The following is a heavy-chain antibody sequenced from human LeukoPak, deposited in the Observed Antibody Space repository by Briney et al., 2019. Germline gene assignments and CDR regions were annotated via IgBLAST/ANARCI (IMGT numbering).Heavy chain of an antibody. Sequence: ASVKVSCKPSGSTFINYFVHWLRQPPGKGPEYMGIINPSAGNTNYAQKFQGRITMTRDTSTTTVYMELSSLVSEDTAVYYCARERPSKCYFDYWGQGTLVTVSS. V-gene: IGHV1-46*01. CDR1: GSTFINYF. CDR2: INPSAGNT. J-gene: IGHJ4*02. CDR3: ARERPSKCYFDY.